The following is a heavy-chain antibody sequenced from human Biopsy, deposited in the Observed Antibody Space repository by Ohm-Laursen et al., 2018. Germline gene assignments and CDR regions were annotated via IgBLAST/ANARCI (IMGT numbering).Heavy chain of an antibody. Sequence: VKISCKVPGGTFSNYGVNWVRQAPGQGLEWLGGNIPILGTGNYAQKFQDRVTVAADTSMSTATMELRSLRSDDTAVYYCATKLTGYFHHWGQGTLVIVSS. D-gene: IGHD3-9*01. CDR1: GGTFSNYG. V-gene: IGHV1-69*13. CDR2: NIPILGTG. CDR3: ATKLTGYFHH. J-gene: IGHJ1*01.